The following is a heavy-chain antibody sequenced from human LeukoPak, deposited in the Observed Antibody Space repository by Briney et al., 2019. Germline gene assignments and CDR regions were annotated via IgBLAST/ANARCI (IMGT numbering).Heavy chain of an antibody. CDR2: IIPIFGTA. J-gene: IGHJ4*02. Sequence: ASVTVSCTASGGTFSSYAISWVRQAPGQGLEWMGGIIPIFGTANYAQKFQGRVTITADESTSTAYMELSSLRSEDTAVYYCARITIFGVVTPYYFDYWGQGTLVTVSS. D-gene: IGHD3-3*01. CDR1: GGTFSSYA. V-gene: IGHV1-69*13. CDR3: ARITIFGVVTPYYFDY.